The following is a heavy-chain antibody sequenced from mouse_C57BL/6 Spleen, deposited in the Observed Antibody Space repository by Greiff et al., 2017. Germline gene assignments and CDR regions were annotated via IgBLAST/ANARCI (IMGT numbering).Heavy chain of an antibody. V-gene: IGHV1-54*01. CDR1: GYAFTNYL. J-gene: IGHJ2*01. CDR3: ARGGVVEGNFDY. CDR2: INPGSGGT. Sequence: VQLVESGAELVRPGTSVKVSCKASGYAFTNYLIEWVKQRPGQGLEWIGVINPGSGGTNYNEKFKGKATLTADKSSSTAYMQRSSLTSEDSAVYFCARGGVVEGNFDYWGQGTTLTVSS. D-gene: IGHD1-1*01.